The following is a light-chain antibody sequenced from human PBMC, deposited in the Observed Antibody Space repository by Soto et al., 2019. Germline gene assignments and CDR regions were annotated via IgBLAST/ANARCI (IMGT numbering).Light chain of an antibody. CDR3: QQRDNWPWT. Sequence: ETVLTQSPATLSLSPGDRATLSCRASRRVSTYLAWYQQKAGQAPRLLIYDASNRAAGIPARFSGSGSGTDFTLTISSLEPEDFAVYYCQQRDNWPWTFGQGTKVGIK. CDR1: RRVSTY. V-gene: IGKV3-11*01. CDR2: DAS. J-gene: IGKJ1*01.